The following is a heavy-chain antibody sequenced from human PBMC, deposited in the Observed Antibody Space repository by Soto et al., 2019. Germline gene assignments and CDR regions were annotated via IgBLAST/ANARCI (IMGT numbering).Heavy chain of an antibody. Sequence: SETLSLTCTVSCDSVSTYYWSWIRQPAGRGLEWIGRVYSSGATNYNPSLNGRVTMSVDTSRNQFSLRLSSVTAADTAIYYCTKGPNWNYYYYGVDVWGQGTAVT. CDR2: VYSSGAT. CDR1: CDSVSTYY. V-gene: IGHV4-4*07. CDR3: TKGPNWNYYYYGVDV. J-gene: IGHJ6*02. D-gene: IGHD1-20*01.